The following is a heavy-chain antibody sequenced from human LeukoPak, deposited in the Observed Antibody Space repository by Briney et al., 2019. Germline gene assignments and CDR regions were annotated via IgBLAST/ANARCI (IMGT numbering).Heavy chain of an antibody. J-gene: IGHJ4*02. CDR1: GFTFSSYA. V-gene: IGHV3-23*01. Sequence: GGSLRLSCAASGFTFSSYAMSWVRQAPGKGLEWVSAISGSGGSTYYADSVKGRFTISGDNSKNTLYLQMNSLRAEDTAVYYCAKGASHYGSGSYFDYWGQGTLVTVSS. D-gene: IGHD3-10*01. CDR3: AKGASHYGSGSYFDY. CDR2: ISGSGGST.